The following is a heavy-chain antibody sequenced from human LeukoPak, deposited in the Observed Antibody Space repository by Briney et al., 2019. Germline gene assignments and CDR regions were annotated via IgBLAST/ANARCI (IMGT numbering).Heavy chain of an antibody. V-gene: IGHV3-15*01. J-gene: IGHJ6*03. CDR1: GFTFNNAW. CDR3: TTVSVVAPAAIPYYYMDV. CDR2: IKSKADGGTT. Sequence: GGSLRLSCAASGFTFNNAWMSWVRQAPGKGLEWVGRIKSKADGGTTDNAARVKGRFTVSRDDSKHTLYLQMNSLKTEDTAVYYCTTVSVVAPAAIPYYYMDVWGKGTTVTVSS. D-gene: IGHD2-2*01.